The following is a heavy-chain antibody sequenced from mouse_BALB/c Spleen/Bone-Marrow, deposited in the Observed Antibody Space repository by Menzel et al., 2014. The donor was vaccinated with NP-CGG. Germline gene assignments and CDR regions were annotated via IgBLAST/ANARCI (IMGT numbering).Heavy chain of an antibody. CDR1: GYAFSSYW. V-gene: IGHV1-80*01. CDR2: IYPGDGDT. CDR3: ARDAGFAY. Sequence: VQGVESGAELVRPWSSVKISCKASGYAFSSYWMNWVKQRPGQGLEWIGQIYPGDGDTNYNGKFKGKATLTADKSSSTAYMQLSSLTSEDSAVFFCARDAGFAYWGQGTLVTVSA. J-gene: IGHJ3*01.